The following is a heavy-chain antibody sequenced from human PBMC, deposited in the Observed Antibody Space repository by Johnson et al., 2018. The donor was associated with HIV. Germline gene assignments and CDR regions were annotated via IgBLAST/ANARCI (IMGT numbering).Heavy chain of an antibody. CDR2: IRSKAYGGTT. D-gene: IGHD6-13*01. J-gene: IGHJ3*02. CDR3: TTDLYSTDI. V-gene: IGHV3-49*04. CDR1: GFTFGDYA. Sequence: VQLVESGGGVVRRGGSLRLSCAASGFTFGDYAMSWVRQAPGKGLEWVGFIRSKAYGGTTEYAASVKGRFTISRDDSKNTLYLQMNSLKTEDTAVYYCTTDLYSTDIWGQGTMVTVSS.